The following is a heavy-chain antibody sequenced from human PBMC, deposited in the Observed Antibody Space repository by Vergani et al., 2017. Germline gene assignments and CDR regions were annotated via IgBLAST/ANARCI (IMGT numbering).Heavy chain of an antibody. Sequence: QVQLVESGGGVVQPGRSLRLSCAASGFTFSSYGMHWVRQAPGKGLEWVAVIWYGGSNKYYADSVKGRFTISRDNSKNTLYLQMNSLRAEDTAVYYCARLPSYSSSWYGSFDYWGQGTLVTVSS. CDR1: GFTFSSYG. CDR3: ARLPSYSSSWYGSFDY. V-gene: IGHV3-33*01. D-gene: IGHD6-13*01. J-gene: IGHJ4*02. CDR2: IWYGGSNK.